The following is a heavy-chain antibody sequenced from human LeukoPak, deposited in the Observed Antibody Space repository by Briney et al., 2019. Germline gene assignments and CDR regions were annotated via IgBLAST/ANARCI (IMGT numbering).Heavy chain of an antibody. D-gene: IGHD5-12*01. CDR2: IIPILGIA. Sequence: ASVKVSCKASGYTFTSYGISWVRQAPGQGLEWMGRIIPILGIANYAQKFQGRVTITADKSTSTAYMELSSLRSEDTAVYYCARGGIVATIDYWGQGTLVTVSS. V-gene: IGHV1-69*04. CDR1: GYTFTSYG. CDR3: ARGGIVATIDY. J-gene: IGHJ4*02.